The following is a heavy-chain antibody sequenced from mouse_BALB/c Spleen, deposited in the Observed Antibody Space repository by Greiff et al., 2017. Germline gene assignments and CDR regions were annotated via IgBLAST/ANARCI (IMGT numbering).Heavy chain of an antibody. CDR1: GFTFSSFG. D-gene: IGHD1-1*01. V-gene: IGHV5-17*02. J-gene: IGHJ3*01. CDR2: ISSGSSTI. Sequence: EVQGVESGGGLVQPGGSRKLSCAASGFTFSSFGMHWVRQAPEKGLEWVAYISSGSSTIYYADTVKGRFTISRDNPKNTLFLQMTSLRSEDTAMYYCARHGSRAWFAYWGQGTLVTVSA. CDR3: ARHGSRAWFAY.